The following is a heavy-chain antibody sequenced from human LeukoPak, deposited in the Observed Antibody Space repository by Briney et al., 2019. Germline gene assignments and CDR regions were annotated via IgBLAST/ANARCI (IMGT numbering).Heavy chain of an antibody. CDR3: ARAGGMWVAPPDYYGSDDEYYYYMDV. J-gene: IGHJ6*03. Sequence: PGGSLRLSCAASGFTFSSYAMHWVRQAPGKGLEWVSGINWNGGSTGYADSVKGRFTISRDNAKNSLYLQMNSLRAEDTALYYCARAGGMWVAPPDYYGSDDEYYYYMDVWGKGTTVTVSS. CDR1: GFTFSSYA. CDR2: INWNGGST. D-gene: IGHD3-10*01. V-gene: IGHV3-20*04.